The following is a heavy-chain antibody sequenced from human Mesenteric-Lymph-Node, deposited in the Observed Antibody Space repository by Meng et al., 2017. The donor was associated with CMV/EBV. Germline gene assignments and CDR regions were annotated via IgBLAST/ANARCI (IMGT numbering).Heavy chain of an antibody. CDR2: INHSGST. CDR1: GGSFSGYY. CDR3: ARGSSYDILTGYFDY. Sequence: QGQLHQWVAGLLKPSETLAVTCAVYGGSFSGYYWNWIRQSPEKGLEWIGEINHSGSTTYNPSFTSRIIISVDTSTNQISLNMSSVTAADTAVYYCARGSSYDILTGYFDYWGQGALVTVSS. V-gene: IGHV4-34*01. J-gene: IGHJ4*02. D-gene: IGHD3-9*01.